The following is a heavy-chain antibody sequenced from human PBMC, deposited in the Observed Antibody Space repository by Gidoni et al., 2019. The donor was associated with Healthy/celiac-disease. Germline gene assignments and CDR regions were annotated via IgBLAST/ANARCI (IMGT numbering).Heavy chain of an antibody. CDR1: GFTCSSYA. D-gene: IGHD5-12*01. CDR2: ISYDGNNK. V-gene: IGHV3-30-3*01. CDR3: ARVHIVSTIYDYYFDY. J-gene: IGHJ4*02. Sequence: QVQLVESGGGVVQPGGSLRLSCAAAGFTCSSYAIHWIRQAPGKGLEWVAVISYDGNNKDYAGSVKGRFTVSRDNSKNTLYLQVNSLRPEDTAVYYCARVHIVSTIYDYYFDYWGQGTLVTVSS.